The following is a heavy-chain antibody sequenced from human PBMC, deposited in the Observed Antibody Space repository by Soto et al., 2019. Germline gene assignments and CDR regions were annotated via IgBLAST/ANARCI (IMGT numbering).Heavy chain of an antibody. J-gene: IGHJ5*02. V-gene: IGHV4-31*03. CDR1: GGPISSGGYY. CDR2: IYYSKST. Sequence: SETLSLTCTVSGGPISSGGYYWSWIRQHPGKGLEWIGYIYYSKSTYYNPSLKSRVTISLDTSKNQFSLKLTSVTAADTAVYYCARSVFPWGQGTLVTVS. CDR3: ARSVFP.